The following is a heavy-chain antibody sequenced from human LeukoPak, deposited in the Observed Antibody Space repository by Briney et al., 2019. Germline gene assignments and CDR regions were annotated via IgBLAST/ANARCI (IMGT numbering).Heavy chain of an antibody. Sequence: GGSLRLFCAASGFTFSNYWMIWVRQAPGKGLEWVGNIKQDGSEKRYADSVRGRFSISRDNPQPSLYLQMNSLRAEDTAVYYCARASDPWLQLTWGQGTLVTVSS. V-gene: IGHV3-7*05. CDR3: ARASDPWLQLT. D-gene: IGHD5-24*01. CDR2: IKQDGSEK. CDR1: GFTFSNYW. J-gene: IGHJ5*02.